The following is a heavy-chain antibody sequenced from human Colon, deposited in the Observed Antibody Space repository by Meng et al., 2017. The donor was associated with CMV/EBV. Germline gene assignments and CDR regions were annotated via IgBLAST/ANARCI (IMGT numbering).Heavy chain of an antibody. D-gene: IGHD3-10*01. V-gene: IGHV3-23*01. J-gene: IGHJ6*02. CDR2: ISGDAEST. CDR1: GFAFSSFA. CDR3: ARPMARGIINYYYYGLDV. Sequence: GGSLRLSCAASGFAFSSFALIWVRQAPGKGLEWVSAISGDAESTYYANSVAGRFTISRDKSENTLYLQMNSLRAEDTAVYYGARPMARGIINYYYYGLDVWGQGTTVTVSS.